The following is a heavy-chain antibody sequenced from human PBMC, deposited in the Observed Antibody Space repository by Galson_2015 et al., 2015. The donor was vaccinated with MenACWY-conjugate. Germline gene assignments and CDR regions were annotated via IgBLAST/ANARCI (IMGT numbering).Heavy chain of an antibody. CDR1: GFRFSSYT. J-gene: IGHJ3*01. V-gene: IGHV3-30*10. CDR2: VSYDASNR. CDR3: VRAEGWLRSAFDL. Sequence: SLRLSCAASGFRFSSYTFYWVRQSPGKGLEWVAVVSYDASNRYYRDSVQGRFTISRDNSKNTVSLEMSSLGPEDSAVYYCVRAEGWLRSAFDLRGQGTMVTVSS. D-gene: IGHD5-12*01.